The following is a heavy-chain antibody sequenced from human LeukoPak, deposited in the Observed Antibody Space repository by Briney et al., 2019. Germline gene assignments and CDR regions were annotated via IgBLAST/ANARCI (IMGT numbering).Heavy chain of an antibody. D-gene: IGHD3-22*01. CDR1: GGSISSYY. CDR3: ASAYYYDSSGATKYFQH. V-gene: IGHV4-59*01. CDR2: IYYSGST. Sequence: SETLSLTCTVSGGSISSYYWSWIRQPPGKGLEWIGYIYYSGSTNYNPSHKSRVTISVDTSKNQFSLKLSSVTAADTAVYYCASAYYYDSSGATKYFQHWGQGTLVTVSS. J-gene: IGHJ1*01.